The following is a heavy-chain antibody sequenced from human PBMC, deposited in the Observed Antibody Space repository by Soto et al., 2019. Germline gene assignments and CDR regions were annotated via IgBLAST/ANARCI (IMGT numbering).Heavy chain of an antibody. V-gene: IGHV1-2*04. CDR1: GYTFTGYY. J-gene: IGHJ4*02. CDR2: INPNSGGT. D-gene: IGHD3-22*01. CDR3: ARARYSSFFYYDSSGYYEFYY. Sequence: ASVKVSCKASGYTFTGYYMHWVRQAPGQGLEWMGWINPNSGGTNYAQKFQGWVTMTRDTSISTAYMELSRLRSDDTAVYYCARARYSSFFYYDSSGYYEFYYWAQRTLVPVSS.